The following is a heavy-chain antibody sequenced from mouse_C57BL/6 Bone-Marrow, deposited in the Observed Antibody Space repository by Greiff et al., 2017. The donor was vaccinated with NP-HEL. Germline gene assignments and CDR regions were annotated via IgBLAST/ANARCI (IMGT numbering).Heavy chain of an antibody. Sequence: QVQLQQSGAELARPGASVKLSCKASGYTFTSYGISWVKQRTGQGLEWIGEIYPRSGNTYYNEKFKGKATLTADKSSSTAYMELRSLTSEDSAVYFCARVGSSLGDFDYWGQGTTLTVSS. CDR3: ARVGSSLGDFDY. CDR1: GYTFTSYG. D-gene: IGHD1-1*01. CDR2: IYPRSGNT. V-gene: IGHV1-81*01. J-gene: IGHJ2*01.